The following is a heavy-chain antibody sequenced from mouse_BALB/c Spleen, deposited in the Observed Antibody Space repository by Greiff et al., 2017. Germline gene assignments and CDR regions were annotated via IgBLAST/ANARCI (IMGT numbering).Heavy chain of an antibody. J-gene: IGHJ1*01. D-gene: IGHD2-2*01. CDR3: ARWIYYGYEDWYFDV. V-gene: IGHV14-1*02. Sequence: EVKLQESGAELVRPGALVKLSCKASGFNIKDYYMHWVKQRPEQGLEWIGWIDPENGNTIYDPKFQGKASITADTSSNTAYLQLSSLTSEDTAVYYCARWIYYGYEDWYFDVWGAGTTVTVSS. CDR1: GFNIKDYY. CDR2: IDPENGNT.